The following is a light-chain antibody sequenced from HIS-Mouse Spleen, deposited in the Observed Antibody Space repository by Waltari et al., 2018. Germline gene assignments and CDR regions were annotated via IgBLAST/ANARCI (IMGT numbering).Light chain of an antibody. J-gene: IGLJ2*01. Sequence: QSVLTQPPSVSGAPGQRVTISCTGSSSNIGGGYDVHWYQQLPGTAPKLLIYGNSTRPSGVPERFSGSKSGTSAALAITGLQAEDEADYYCQSYDSSLSGYVVFGGGTKLTVL. CDR2: GNS. V-gene: IGLV1-40*01. CDR1: SSNIGGGYD. CDR3: QSYDSSLSGYVV.